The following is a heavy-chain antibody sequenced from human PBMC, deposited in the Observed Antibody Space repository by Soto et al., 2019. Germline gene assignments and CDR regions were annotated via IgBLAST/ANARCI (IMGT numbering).Heavy chain of an antibody. CDR1: GFNFTNHW. J-gene: IGHJ5*02. CDR3: ARESGDWPLNWFDP. CDR2: ITSDGKSK. Sequence: PGGSLRLSCAASGFNFTNHWMHWVRQAPGKGLVWVSRITSDGKSKAYAESVKGRFAISRDNAKNTVYLQMNGLTVEDTAAYYCARESGDWPLNWFDPWGQGTLVTVS. D-gene: IGHD2-21*02. V-gene: IGHV3-74*01.